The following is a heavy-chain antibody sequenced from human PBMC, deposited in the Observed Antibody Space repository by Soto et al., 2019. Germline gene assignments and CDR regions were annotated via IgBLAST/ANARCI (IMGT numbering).Heavy chain of an antibody. CDR2: MYYSGST. V-gene: IGHV4-59*01. CDR3: ARALILTGYYIHDAFDI. Sequence: SETLSLTCTVSGVSISSYYWSWIRQPPGKGLEWIGNMYYSGSTNYNPSLKSRVTISVDPSKNQFSLKLSSVTAADTAVYYCARALILTGYYIHDAFDIWGQGTMVTVSS. D-gene: IGHD3-9*01. J-gene: IGHJ3*02. CDR1: GVSISSYY.